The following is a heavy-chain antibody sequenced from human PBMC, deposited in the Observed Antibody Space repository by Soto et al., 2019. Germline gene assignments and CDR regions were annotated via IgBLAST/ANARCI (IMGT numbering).Heavy chain of an antibody. CDR2: TSYDGSNN. V-gene: IGHV3-33*05. J-gene: IGHJ4*02. D-gene: IGHD3-16*01. Sequence: QVQLVESGGGVVQPGTSLRLSCVGSGFTFRSYVIHWVRQAPGKGLEWVALTSYDGSNNFYGDSVKGRFTISRDKSRNTVELQRDSLRLDDTALYYCAIWGKKGGLDVWGQGTLVSVSS. CDR1: GFTFRSYV. CDR3: AIWGKKGGLDV.